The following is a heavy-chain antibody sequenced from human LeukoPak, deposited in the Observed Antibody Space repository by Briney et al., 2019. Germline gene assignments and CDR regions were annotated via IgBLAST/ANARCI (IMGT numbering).Heavy chain of an antibody. CDR2: INPNSGGT. D-gene: IGHD3-16*01. J-gene: IGHJ5*02. CDR1: GYTFTGCY. CDR3: AREVDYEYGWGSYSPGYNWFDP. Sequence: GASVMVSCKASGYTFTGCYMHWVRRAPGQGLEWMGWINPNSGGTNYAQKFQGRVTMTRDTSISTAYMELRRLRSDDTAVYYCAREVDYEYGWGSYSPGYNWFDPWGQGTLVTVSS. V-gene: IGHV1-2*02.